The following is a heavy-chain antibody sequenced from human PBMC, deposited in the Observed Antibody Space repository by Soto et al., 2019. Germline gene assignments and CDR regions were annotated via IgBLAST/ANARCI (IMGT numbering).Heavy chain of an antibody. Sequence: EVQLVESGGGLVQPGGSLRLSCAASGFTFSNAWMSWVRQAPGKGLEWVGRIKSKTDGGTTDYAAPVKGRFTISRDDSNNTLYLQMNSLKTEDPAVYYCTLGYCSGGSCYYYYYMDVWGKGTTVTVSS. J-gene: IGHJ6*03. V-gene: IGHV3-15*01. D-gene: IGHD2-15*01. CDR1: GFTFSNAW. CDR2: IKSKTDGGTT. CDR3: TLGYCSGGSCYYYYYMDV.